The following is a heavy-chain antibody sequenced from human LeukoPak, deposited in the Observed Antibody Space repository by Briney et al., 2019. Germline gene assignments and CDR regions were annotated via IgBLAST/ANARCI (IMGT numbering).Heavy chain of an antibody. D-gene: IGHD4-23*01. J-gene: IGHJ4*02. CDR1: GGSISRYY. Sequence: PSEALSLTCTVSGGSISRYYWSWIRRPPGKGLEWLAYVDYSGSTAHNPSLNGRIAISPDTSKNQFSLKLRSVTAADTAVYYCARLNGGNWGPGILVTVSS. CDR3: ARLNGGN. V-gene: IGHV4-59*08. CDR2: VDYSGST.